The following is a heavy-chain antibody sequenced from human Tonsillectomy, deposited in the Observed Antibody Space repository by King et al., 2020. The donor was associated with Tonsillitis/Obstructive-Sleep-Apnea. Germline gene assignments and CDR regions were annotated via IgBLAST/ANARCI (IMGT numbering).Heavy chain of an antibody. V-gene: IGHV5-51*01. CDR2: MYAGDSDA. CDR3: ARVDPPDLTGNAPGIHYYYMDV. J-gene: IGHJ6*03. Sequence: QLVQSGAEVKKPGESLKISCLASGYTFTNYWIAWVRQMPGKGLECMGIMYAGDSDARYSPAFHGQIIFSADRSVNTAYLQWSSLKASDTAIYYCARVDPPDLTGNAPGIHYYYMDVWGKGTTVTVSS. CDR1: GYTFTNYW. D-gene: IGHD1-20*01.